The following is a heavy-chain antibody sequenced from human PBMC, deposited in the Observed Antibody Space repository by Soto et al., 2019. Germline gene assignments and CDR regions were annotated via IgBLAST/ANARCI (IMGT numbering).Heavy chain of an antibody. Sequence: QVQLVESGGGVVQPGRSLRLSCAASGFIFSNYGMHWVRQAPGKGLEWVAVISDDGSNEYYADSVKGRFTISRDNSKNTLYLQINSLRAEDTAVYYCVKEKQTESYPFDYWGQGILVTVSS. D-gene: IGHD3-10*01. V-gene: IGHV3-30*18. CDR3: VKEKQTESYPFDY. CDR1: GFIFSNYG. J-gene: IGHJ4*02. CDR2: ISDDGSNE.